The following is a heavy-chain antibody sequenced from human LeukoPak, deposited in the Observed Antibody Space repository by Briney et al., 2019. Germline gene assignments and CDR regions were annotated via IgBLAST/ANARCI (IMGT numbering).Heavy chain of an antibody. CDR1: GGSFSGYY. V-gene: IGHV4-34*01. Sequence: PSETLSPTCAVYGGSFSGYYWSWIRQPPGKGLEWIGEINHSGSTNYNPSLKSRVTISVDTSKNQFSLKLSSVTAADTAVYYCARGKVVNVLRFLVGRGPYYYMDVWGKGTTVTVSS. J-gene: IGHJ6*03. CDR2: INHSGST. CDR3: ARGKVVNVLRFLVGRGPYYYMDV. D-gene: IGHD3-3*01.